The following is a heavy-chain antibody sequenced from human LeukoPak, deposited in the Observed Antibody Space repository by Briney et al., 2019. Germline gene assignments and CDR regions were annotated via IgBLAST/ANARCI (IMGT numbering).Heavy chain of an antibody. J-gene: IGHJ4*02. D-gene: IGHD3-3*01. Sequence: GGSLRLSCAASGFSFSSYAMSWVRQAPGKGLEWVSAISGSGGSTYYAASVKGRFTISQDDSKNTLYLQMNSLRAEDTAVYYCAKQTYFWSGFDYWGQGTLVTVSS. V-gene: IGHV3-23*01. CDR3: AKQTYFWSGFDY. CDR1: GFSFSSYA. CDR2: ISGSGGST.